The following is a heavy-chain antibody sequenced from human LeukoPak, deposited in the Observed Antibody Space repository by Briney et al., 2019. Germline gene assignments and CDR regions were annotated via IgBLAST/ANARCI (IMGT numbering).Heavy chain of an antibody. J-gene: IGHJ4*02. D-gene: IGHD3-3*01. CDR3: ASQSSIFGVVMTFDY. Sequence: SGTLSLTCAVSGGSLSSSNWWSWVRQPPGKGLEWIGEIYHSGSTNYNPSLKSRVTISVDKSKNQLSLKLSSVTAADTAVYYCASQSSIFGVVMTFDYWGQGTLVTVSS. CDR1: GGSLSSSNW. CDR2: IYHSGST. V-gene: IGHV4-4*02.